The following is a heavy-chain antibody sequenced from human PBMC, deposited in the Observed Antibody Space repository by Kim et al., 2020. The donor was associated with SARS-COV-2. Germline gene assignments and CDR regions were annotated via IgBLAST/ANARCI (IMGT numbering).Heavy chain of an antibody. CDR1: GFTFSSYS. D-gene: IGHD3-22*01. CDR3: ARDTRGYYDSSGYFYYYYGTDV. J-gene: IGHJ6*04. CDR2: IRSSSSTI. Sequence: GGSLRLSCAASGFTFSSYSMNWVRQAPGKGLEWVSYIRSSSSTIYYADSVKGRFTISRDNAKNSLYLQMNSLRDEDTAVYYCARDTRGYYDSSGYFYYYYGTDVWGEGTTVTVSS. V-gene: IGHV3-48*02.